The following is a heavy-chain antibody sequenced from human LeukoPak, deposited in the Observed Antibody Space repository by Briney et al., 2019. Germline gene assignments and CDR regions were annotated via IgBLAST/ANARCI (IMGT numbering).Heavy chain of an antibody. V-gene: IGHV3-30*02. Sequence: PGGSLRLSCAASVSTFSTYGFHWVRQAPGKGLEWVAFVPSDGSDNYYANSVKGRFTISRDNSKNTLYLQMNSLRSEDTAVYYCAKGLGDYDDFRLGYWGQGTLVTVSS. CDR3: AKGLGDYDDFRLGY. CDR1: VSTFSTYG. D-gene: IGHD4-17*01. CDR2: VPSDGSDN. J-gene: IGHJ4*02.